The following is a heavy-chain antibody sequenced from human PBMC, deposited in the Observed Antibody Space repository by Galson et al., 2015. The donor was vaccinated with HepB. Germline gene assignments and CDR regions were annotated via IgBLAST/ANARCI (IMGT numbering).Heavy chain of an antibody. J-gene: IGHJ6*02. CDR2: FYNGGST. D-gene: IGHD5-18*01. CDR3: ARDGRYSLGGMDV. Sequence: SLRLSCATSGFTASANYLSWVRRAPGKGLEWVSVFYNGGSTYYADSVKGRFTVSRDSSKNTLYLQMSSLRVEDTAVYYCARDGRYSLGGMDVWGQGTTVTVSS. CDR1: GFTASANY. V-gene: IGHV3-53*01.